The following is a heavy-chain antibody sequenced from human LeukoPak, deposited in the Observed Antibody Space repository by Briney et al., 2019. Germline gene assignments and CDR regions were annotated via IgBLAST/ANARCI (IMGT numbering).Heavy chain of an antibody. CDR1: GFTFSSYG. D-gene: IGHD3-10*01. V-gene: IGHV3-30*03. CDR3: ARGGVSPWFGELKHYYGLDV. CDR2: ISYDGSNK. J-gene: IGHJ6*02. Sequence: PGGSLRLSCAASGFTFSSYGMHWVRQAPGKGLEWVAVISYDGSNKYYADSVKGRFTISRDNSKNTLYLQMNSLRAEDTAVYYCARGGVSPWFGELKHYYGLDVWGQGTTVTVSS.